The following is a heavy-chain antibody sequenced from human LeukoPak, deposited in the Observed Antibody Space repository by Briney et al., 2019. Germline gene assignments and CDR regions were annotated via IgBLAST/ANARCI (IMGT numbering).Heavy chain of an antibody. CDR1: GGSISDYY. Sequence: SETLSLTCTVSGGSISDYYWSWIRQPPGKELEWIGYIYHSGSTTYKPSLKSRVTMSVNTSKNQFSLKLSSVTAADAAVYYCARGDFCSATSCYLRPMDVWGKGTTVTVSS. D-gene: IGHD2-2*01. CDR3: ARGDFCSATSCYLRPMDV. V-gene: IGHV4-59*01. CDR2: IYHSGST. J-gene: IGHJ6*03.